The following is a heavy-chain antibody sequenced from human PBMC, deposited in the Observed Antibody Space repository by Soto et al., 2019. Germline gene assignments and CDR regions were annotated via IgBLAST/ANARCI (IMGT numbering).Heavy chain of an antibody. J-gene: IGHJ6*02. D-gene: IGHD2-2*01. Sequence: QVQLVQSGAEVKKPGSSVKVSCKASGGTFSSYAISWVRQAPGQGLEWMGGIIPIFGTANYAQKFQGRVTITADESTSTAYMELSSLRSEDTAVSYCARDGRGYQLLGDYYGMDVWGQGTTVTVSS. V-gene: IGHV1-69*01. CDR2: IIPIFGTA. CDR1: GGTFSSYA. CDR3: ARDGRGYQLLGDYYGMDV.